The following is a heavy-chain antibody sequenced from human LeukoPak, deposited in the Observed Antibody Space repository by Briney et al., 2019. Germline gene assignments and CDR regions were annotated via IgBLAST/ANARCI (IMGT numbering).Heavy chain of an antibody. V-gene: IGHV1-2*02. Sequence: ASVKVSCKASGYTFTEYYILWVRQAPGQGLEWMGWGNPNSGGTYYAQKFQGRVTMTRDTSISTAYMELSRLRSDDTAVYYCARGRRILVADTNAGDFFDFWGQGTLVTVSS. D-gene: IGHD1-26*01. CDR2: GNPNSGGT. J-gene: IGHJ4*02. CDR3: ARGRRILVADTNAGDFFDF. CDR1: GYTFTEYY.